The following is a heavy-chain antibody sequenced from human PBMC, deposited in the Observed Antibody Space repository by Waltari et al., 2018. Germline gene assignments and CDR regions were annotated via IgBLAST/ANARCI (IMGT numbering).Heavy chain of an antibody. Sequence: QVQLQESGPGLLKPSVTLSLTCTVSGGSISSYYWSWLRQPPGRGRERIGYVYYSGGTDHNPGDKSRVTISVDTAKNQDSLKPSSVTAADTAVYYWARGRGPHVLRILEWSSMDDWGQGTTVTVSS. CDR1: GGSISSYY. D-gene: IGHD3-3*01. CDR3: ARGRGPHVLRILEWSSMDD. V-gene: IGHV4-59*01. J-gene: IGHJ6*02. CDR2: VYYSGGT.